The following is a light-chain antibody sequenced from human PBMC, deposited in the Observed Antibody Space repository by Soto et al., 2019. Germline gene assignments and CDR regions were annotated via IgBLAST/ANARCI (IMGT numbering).Light chain of an antibody. CDR3: QQYYSYST. J-gene: IGKJ1*01. CDR1: QSISRY. CDR2: VAS. V-gene: IGKV1-39*01. Sequence: DIQMTQSPSSLSASVGDRVTITCRASQSISRYLNWYQQKPGKAPNLLIYVASSLQSEVPSRFSGSGSGTEFTLTISSLQPDDFATYYCQQYYSYSTFGQGTKVDIK.